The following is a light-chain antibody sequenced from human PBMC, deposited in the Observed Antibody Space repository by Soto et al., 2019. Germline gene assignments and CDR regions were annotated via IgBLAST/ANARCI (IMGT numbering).Light chain of an antibody. Sequence: EMVLTQSPGTLSLSPGERATLSCRASQSVSSNYLAWYQQKPGQAPRPLIYGASSRATGIPDRFSGRGAGTDFTLTISRLEPEDIAVYYCQQYGSSPCTFGEGTKVEIK. V-gene: IGKV3-20*01. CDR2: GAS. CDR3: QQYGSSPCT. J-gene: IGKJ1*01. CDR1: QSVSSNY.